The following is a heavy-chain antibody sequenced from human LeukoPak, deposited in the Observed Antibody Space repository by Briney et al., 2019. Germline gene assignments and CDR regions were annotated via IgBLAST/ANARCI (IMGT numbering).Heavy chain of an antibody. CDR2: IYHSGST. J-gene: IGHJ4*02. D-gene: IGHD2-15*01. CDR3: AREGLCSGGSCTFDH. V-gene: IGHV4-38-2*02. CDR1: GYSISSGYY. Sequence: SETLSLTCAVSGYSISSGYYWGWIRQPPGKGLEWIGSIYHSGSTYYNPSLKSRVTISVDTSKNQFSLKLSSVTAADTAVYYCAREGLCSGGSCTFDHWGQGTLVTVSS.